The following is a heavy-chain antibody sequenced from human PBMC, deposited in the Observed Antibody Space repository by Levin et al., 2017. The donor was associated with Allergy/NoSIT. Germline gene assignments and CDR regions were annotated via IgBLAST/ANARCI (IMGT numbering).Heavy chain of an antibody. CDR2: IYYSGST. CDR3: ARGGGYPNWFDP. CDR1: GGSISNDY. J-gene: IGHJ5*02. D-gene: IGHD3-16*01. Sequence: SETLSLTCTVSGGSISNDYWSWIRQPPGKGLEWIGYIYYSGSTTYNPSLQSRVTISVDSSKNQFSLKLTSVTAADTAVYFCARGGGYPNWFDPWGQGTLVTVSS. V-gene: IGHV4-59*01.